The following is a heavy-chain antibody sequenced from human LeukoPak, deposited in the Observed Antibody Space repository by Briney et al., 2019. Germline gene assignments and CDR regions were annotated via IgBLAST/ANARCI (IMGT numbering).Heavy chain of an antibody. CDR3: TTGSSGSNTDY. Sequence: GGSLRLSCAASGFTFSNAWINWVRQAPGKGLEWVSRIKSKTDGGTTDYAAPVKGRFTISRDDSKNTLYLQMNSLKTEDTAVYYCTTGSSGSNTDYWGQGTLVTVSS. D-gene: IGHD3-22*01. CDR1: GFTFSNAW. CDR2: IKSKTDGGTT. J-gene: IGHJ4*02. V-gene: IGHV3-15*07.